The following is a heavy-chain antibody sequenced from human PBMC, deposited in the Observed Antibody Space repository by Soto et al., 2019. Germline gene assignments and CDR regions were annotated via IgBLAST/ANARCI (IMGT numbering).Heavy chain of an antibody. V-gene: IGHV4-34*01. CDR2: INHSGST. CDR1: GGSFSGYY. Sequence: SETLSLTCAVYGGSFSGYYWSWIRQPPEKGLEWIGEINHSGSTNYNPSLKSRVTISVDTSKNQFSLKLSSVTAADTAVYYCARWKVLLWFGELSPQTYYYYGMDVWGQGTTVTVSS. D-gene: IGHD3-10*01. J-gene: IGHJ6*02. CDR3: ARWKVLLWFGELSPQTYYYYGMDV.